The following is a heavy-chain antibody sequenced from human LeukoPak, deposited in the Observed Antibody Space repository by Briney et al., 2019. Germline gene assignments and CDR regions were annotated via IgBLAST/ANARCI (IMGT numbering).Heavy chain of an antibody. J-gene: IGHJ4*02. CDR2: ISSSSTI. CDR3: ARLAPKYYYGSGSYYVDY. D-gene: IGHD3-10*01. V-gene: IGHV3-48*01. Sequence: GGSLRLSCAASGFTFSSYSMNWVRQAPGKGLEWVSYISSSSTIYYADSVKGRFTISRDNAKNSLYLQMNSLRAEDTAVYYCARLAPKYYYGSGSYYVDYWGQGTLVTVSS. CDR1: GFTFSSYS.